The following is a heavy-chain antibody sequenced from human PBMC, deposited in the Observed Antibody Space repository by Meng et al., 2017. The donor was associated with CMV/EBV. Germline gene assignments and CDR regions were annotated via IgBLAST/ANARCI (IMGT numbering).Heavy chain of an antibody. Sequence: SETLSLTCAVYGGSFSGYYWSWIRQRPGKGLEWIGEINHSGSTNYNPSLKSRVTISVDTSKNQFSLKLSSVTAADTAVYYCARAPIYCSSTSCYGEGGMDVWGQGTTVTVSS. V-gene: IGHV4-34*01. D-gene: IGHD2-2*01. CDR3: ARAPIYCSSTSCYGEGGMDV. J-gene: IGHJ6*02. CDR2: INHSGST. CDR1: GGSFSGYY.